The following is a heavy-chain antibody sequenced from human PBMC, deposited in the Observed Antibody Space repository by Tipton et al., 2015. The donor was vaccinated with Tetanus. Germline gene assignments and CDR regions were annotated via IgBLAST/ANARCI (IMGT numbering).Heavy chain of an antibody. Sequence: QLVQSGPEVKKPGTSVKVSCKASGFTFSSSGVQWVRQARGQRLEWIGWIVVGSGNTNYAQKFKERVTITRNMSTSTAYMELSSLRSEDTAVYYCAAVPYGDSRYYFDYWGQGTLVTVSS. D-gene: IGHD4-17*01. CDR2: IVVGSGNT. J-gene: IGHJ4*02. V-gene: IGHV1-58*01. CDR1: GFTFSSSG. CDR3: AAVPYGDSRYYFDY.